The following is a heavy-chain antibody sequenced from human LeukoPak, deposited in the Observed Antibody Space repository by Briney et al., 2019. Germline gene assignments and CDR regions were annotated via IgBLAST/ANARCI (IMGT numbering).Heavy chain of an antibody. J-gene: IGHJ3*02. V-gene: IGHV4-59*08. D-gene: IGHD3-10*01. CDR3: ARHVIIWLGEHNYAFDI. CDR1: GGSISSDY. Sequence: PSETLSLTCTVSGGSISSDYWSWIRQPPGKGLEWIGYNSGNSAYNPSLKSRVTMSLDTAKNQFSLRLKSVTAADTALYYCARHVIIWLGEHNYAFDIWGQGTMVTVSS. CDR2: NSGNS.